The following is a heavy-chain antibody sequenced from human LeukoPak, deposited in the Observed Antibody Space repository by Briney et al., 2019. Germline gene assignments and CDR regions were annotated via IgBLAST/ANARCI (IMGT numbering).Heavy chain of an antibody. CDR2: IYHSGST. CDR1: GYSISSGYY. CDR3: ARAGYSYGYGYDAFDI. D-gene: IGHD5-18*01. Sequence: SETLSLTCTVSGYSISSGYYWGWIRQPPGKGLEWIGSIYHSGSTYYNPSLKSRVTISVDTSKNQFSLKLSSVTAADTAVYYCARAGYSYGYGYDAFDIWGQGTMVTVSS. V-gene: IGHV4-38-2*02. J-gene: IGHJ3*02.